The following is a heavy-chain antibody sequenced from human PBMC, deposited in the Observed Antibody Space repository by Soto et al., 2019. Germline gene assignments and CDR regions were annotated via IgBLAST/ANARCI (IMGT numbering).Heavy chain of an antibody. J-gene: IGHJ4*02. Sequence: QVQLQQWGAGLLKPSETLSLTCAVYGGSFSDYSWTWIRQPPGKALEWIGQINHSGSANYNPSLTRRVIKSIGTPKNQLSLERTSVTAADTAVYYCARGLFSGDAYSGGWYYFDYWGQGTLVTVSS. D-gene: IGHD3-10*01. CDR1: GGSFSDYS. CDR2: INHSGSA. CDR3: ARGLFSGDAYSGGWYYFDY. V-gene: IGHV4-34*01.